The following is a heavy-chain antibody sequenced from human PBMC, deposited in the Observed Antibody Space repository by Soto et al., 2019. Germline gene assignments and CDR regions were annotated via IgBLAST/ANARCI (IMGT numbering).Heavy chain of an antibody. D-gene: IGHD3-22*01. CDR2: IYHSGNT. CDR3: ARGTYQYYDSSGVQNRFDP. Sequence: QVQLQESGPGLVQPSQTLSLTCTVSGGSISSGGFYWSWIRQHPEKGLEWIGWIYHSGNTYYNPSLKSRVTLLEDTSKNPCSLKLTSVTAADTAVYYCARGTYQYYDSSGVQNRFDPWGQGTLVTVSS. J-gene: IGHJ5*02. CDR1: GGSISSGGFY. V-gene: IGHV4-31*03.